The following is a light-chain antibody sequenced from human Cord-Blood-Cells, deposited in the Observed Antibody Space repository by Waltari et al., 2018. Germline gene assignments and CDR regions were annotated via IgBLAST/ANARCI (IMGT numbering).Light chain of an antibody. J-gene: IGLJ3*02. Sequence: QSALTQPAPVSGSPGQSITISCTVTSSAVGSYNLVSWYQQHPGKAPNLMIYEGSKRPSGVSKRFSGSKSGNTASLTISGLQAEDEADYYCCSYAGSSSWVFGGGTKLTVL. CDR2: EGS. CDR3: CSYAGSSSWV. CDR1: SSAVGSYNL. V-gene: IGLV2-23*01.